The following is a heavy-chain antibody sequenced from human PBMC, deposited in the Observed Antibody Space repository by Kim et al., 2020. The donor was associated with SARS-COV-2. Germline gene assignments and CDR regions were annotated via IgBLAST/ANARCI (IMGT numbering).Heavy chain of an antibody. D-gene: IGHD3-16*01. CDR3: ARDPSGVMYFDY. V-gene: IGHV4-59*01. CDR2: IYYSGST. J-gene: IGHJ4*02. Sequence: SETLSLTCTVSGGSISSYYWSWIRQPPGKGLEWIGYIYYSGSTNYNPSLKSRVTISVDTSKNQFSLKLSSVTAADTAVYYCARDPSGVMYFDYWGQGTLVTVSS. CDR1: GGSISSYY.